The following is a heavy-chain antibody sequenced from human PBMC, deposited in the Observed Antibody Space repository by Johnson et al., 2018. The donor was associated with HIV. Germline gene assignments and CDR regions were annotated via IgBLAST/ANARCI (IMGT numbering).Heavy chain of an antibody. D-gene: IGHD2-15*01. J-gene: IGHJ3*02. CDR2: IKQDGSEK. V-gene: IGHV3-7*03. Sequence: DVQVVESGRGLVQPGGSLRLSCAASGFTFSTYWMSWVRQVPGKGLEWVAHIKQDGSEKYYADSVKGRFTISRDNSKNSPFLQRNSLGAEDTAVYYCASEGGGAFDIWGQGTMVTVSS. CDR1: GFTFSTYW. CDR3: ASEGGGAFDI.